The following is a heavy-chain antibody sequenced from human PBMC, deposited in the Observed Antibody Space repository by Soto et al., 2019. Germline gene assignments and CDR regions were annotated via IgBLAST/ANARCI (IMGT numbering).Heavy chain of an antibody. Sequence: QITLKESGPPLVKPTQTVTLTCTFSGFSLSTNVGVGWIRQPPGKALEWLVVIYRDDDKRYSPSLKSRLTITKDTSKNQVILTMTNMDPVDTATYYCAHISVYDPYFDYWGQGTLVTVSS. CDR1: GFSLSTNVG. CDR3: AHISVYDPYFDY. D-gene: IGHD5-12*01. V-gene: IGHV2-5*02. J-gene: IGHJ4*02. CDR2: IYRDDDK.